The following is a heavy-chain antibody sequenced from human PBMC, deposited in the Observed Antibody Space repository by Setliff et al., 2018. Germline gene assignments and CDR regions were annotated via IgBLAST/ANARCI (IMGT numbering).Heavy chain of an antibody. Sequence: GGSLRLSCAASGFTFSDYYMTWIRQAPGQGLEWVSYISRGGNTIYYADSVRGRFTISRDNAKNSLFLQMNSLRAEDTAVYYCARVGVPAVGLYFDYWGQGTLVTVSS. J-gene: IGHJ4*02. V-gene: IGHV3-11*01. D-gene: IGHD2-8*01. CDR1: GFTFSDYY. CDR2: ISRGGNTI. CDR3: ARVGVPAVGLYFDY.